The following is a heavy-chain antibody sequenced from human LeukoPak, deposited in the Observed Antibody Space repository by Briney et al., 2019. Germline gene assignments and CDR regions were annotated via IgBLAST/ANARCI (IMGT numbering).Heavy chain of an antibody. V-gene: IGHV4-4*02. CDR1: GGSISNSNW. CDR2: ISHSGST. D-gene: IGHD5-12*01. J-gene: IGHJ4*02. Sequence: SETLSLTCAVSGGSISNSNWWSWVRQPPGKGLEWIGEISHSGSTNYNPSLNTSLKSRVTISVDKSKNQFSLKLSSVTAADTAVYYCARGSGYGGIDYWGQGTLITVSS. CDR3: ARGSGYGGIDY.